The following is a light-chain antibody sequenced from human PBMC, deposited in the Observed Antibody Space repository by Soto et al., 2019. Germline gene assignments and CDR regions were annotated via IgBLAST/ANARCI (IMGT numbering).Light chain of an antibody. CDR1: SSDVGGYNY. Sequence: QSALTQPPSVSGSPGQSITISCTGTSSDVGGYNYVSWYQQHPGKAPKLMIYDVINRPSGVSNRFSGSKSGNTASLTVSGLQAEDEAHYYCSSYTSSSTLVFGGGTKLTVL. J-gene: IGLJ3*02. CDR3: SSYTSSSTLV. V-gene: IGLV2-14*01. CDR2: DVI.